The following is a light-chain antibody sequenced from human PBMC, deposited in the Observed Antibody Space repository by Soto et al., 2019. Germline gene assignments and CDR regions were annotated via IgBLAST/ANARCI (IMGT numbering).Light chain of an antibody. CDR1: HSVNSNY. CDR3: QRYGTSPT. CDR2: GAS. Sequence: GERATLSCRASHSVNSNYLAWYQHRPGQAPRLLIYGASKRATGIPDRFSGRGSGTDFTLTISRLEPEDFAVYFCQRYGTSPTFGQGTKVDIK. J-gene: IGKJ1*01. V-gene: IGKV3-20*01.